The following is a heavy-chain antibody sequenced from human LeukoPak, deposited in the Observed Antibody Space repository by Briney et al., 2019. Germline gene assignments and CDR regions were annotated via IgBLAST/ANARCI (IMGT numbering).Heavy chain of an antibody. Sequence: PSETLPLTCTVSGGSISSYYWSWIRQPPGKGLEWIGYIYYSGSTNYNPSLKSRVTISVDTSKNQFSLKLSSVTAADTAVYYCARVYSSSWLYFDYWGQGTLVTVSS. J-gene: IGHJ4*02. CDR2: IYYSGST. CDR1: GGSISSYY. D-gene: IGHD6-13*01. CDR3: ARVYSSSWLYFDY. V-gene: IGHV4-59*01.